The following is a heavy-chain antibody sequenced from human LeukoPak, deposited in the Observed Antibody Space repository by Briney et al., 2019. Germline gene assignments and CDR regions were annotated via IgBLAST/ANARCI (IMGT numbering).Heavy chain of an antibody. CDR3: ARVLGAHRYGSIDH. Sequence: ASVKVSCKASGYTFTTYHMHWVRQAPGQGLEWMGIINPSGGSTSYAQKFQGRVTMTRDTSTSTVYMELSSLRSEDTAIYYCARVLGAHRYGSIDHWGQGTLVTVSS. V-gene: IGHV1-46*01. CDR2: INPSGGST. D-gene: IGHD5-18*01. CDR1: GYTFTTYH. J-gene: IGHJ4*02.